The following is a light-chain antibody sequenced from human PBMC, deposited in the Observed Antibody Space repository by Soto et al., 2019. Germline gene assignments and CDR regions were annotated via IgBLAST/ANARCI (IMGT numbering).Light chain of an antibody. V-gene: IGKV4-1*01. CDR3: QQYYSNPLT. CDR1: QSVLYNSNNRNY. CDR2: WAS. J-gene: IGKJ4*01. Sequence: DIVMTQSTDSLAVSLGERATMNCKSSQSVLYNSNNRNYLAWYQQKPGQSPKLLIYWASTRESGVPDRFSGSGSGTDFTLTISSLQAEDVAVYYCQQYYSNPLTFGGGTKVDI.